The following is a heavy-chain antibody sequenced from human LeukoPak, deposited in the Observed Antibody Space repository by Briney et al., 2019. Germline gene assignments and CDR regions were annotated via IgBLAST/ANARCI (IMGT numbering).Heavy chain of an antibody. D-gene: IGHD3-10*01. CDR2: ITSSSSYT. CDR3: ARENYGSFDY. V-gene: IGHV3-11*06. Sequence: GGSLRLSCAASGFTFSDYYMSWIRQAPGKGLEWVSYITSSSSYTNYADSVRGRFTISRDNAKNSRYLQMNSLRAEDTAVYYCARENYGSFDYWGQGTLVTVSS. CDR1: GFTFSDYY. J-gene: IGHJ4*02.